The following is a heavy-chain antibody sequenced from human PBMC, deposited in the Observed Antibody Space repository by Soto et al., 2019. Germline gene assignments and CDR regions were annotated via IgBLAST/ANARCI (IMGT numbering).Heavy chain of an antibody. CDR2: IYHAGSV. CDR3: ERNFEYYGMDV. CDR1: GYSIGSGYY. J-gene: IGHJ6*02. Sequence: SETLSLTCAVSGYSIGSGYYWAWIRQSPGKGLEWIGSIYHAGSVYYNPSLNGRVALSMDTSKNHFYLKLTSVTAADTAAYYCERNFEYYGMDVWGQGPPVTVSS. V-gene: IGHV4-38-2*01. D-gene: IGHD3-9*01.